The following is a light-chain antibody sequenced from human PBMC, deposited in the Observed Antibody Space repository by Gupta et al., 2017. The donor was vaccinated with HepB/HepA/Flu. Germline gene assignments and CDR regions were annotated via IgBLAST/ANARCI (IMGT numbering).Light chain of an antibody. V-gene: IGKV1-39*01. CDR1: QSIGNY. CDR2: VAS. J-gene: IGKJ1*01. CDR3: QQSYGTLWT. Sequence: DIQMAQSPSSLSASVGDRITIACRASQSIGNYLNWYQQKPGKAPKLLISVASSLQSGVPSRFSGSGSGTDFTLTSSSLQPEDFATYYCQQSYGTLWTFGQGTKVEIK.